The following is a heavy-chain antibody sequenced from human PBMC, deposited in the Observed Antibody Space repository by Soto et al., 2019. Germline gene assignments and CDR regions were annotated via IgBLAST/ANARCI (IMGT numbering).Heavy chain of an antibody. CDR1: GYTFTGYY. CDR2: INPNSGGT. V-gene: IGHV1-2*04. J-gene: IGHJ6*02. CDR3: AREPGIAAAGTVDYYYGMDV. D-gene: IGHD6-13*01. Sequence: ASVKVSCKASGYTFTGYYMHWVRQAPGQGLEWMGWINPNSGGTNYAQKFQGWVTMTRDTSISTAYMELSRLRSDDTAVYSCAREPGIAAAGTVDYYYGMDVWGQGTTVTVSS.